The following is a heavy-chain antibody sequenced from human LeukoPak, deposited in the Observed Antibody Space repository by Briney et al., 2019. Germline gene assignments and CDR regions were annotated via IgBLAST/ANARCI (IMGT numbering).Heavy chain of an antibody. CDR2: IRYDGSNK. CDR3: ANIDGGWHGPLAPPPSSNY. CDR1: RFTFSSYG. Sequence: GGSLRLSCAASRFTFSSYGMHWVRQAPGKGLEWVAFIRYDGSNKYYADSVKGRFTISRDNSKNTLYLQMNSLRAEDTAVYYCANIDGGWHGPLAPPPSSNYWGQGTLVTVSS. D-gene: IGHD6-19*01. J-gene: IGHJ4*02. V-gene: IGHV3-30*02.